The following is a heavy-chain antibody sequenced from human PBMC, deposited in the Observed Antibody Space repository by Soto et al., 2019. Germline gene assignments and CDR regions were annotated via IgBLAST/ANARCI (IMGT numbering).Heavy chain of an antibody. V-gene: IGHV3-30*18. CDR2: ISYDGSNK. J-gene: IGHJ6*03. CDR3: AKEGRTEGYYMDV. CDR1: GFTFSSYG. Sequence: GGSLRLSCAASGFTFSSYGMHWVRQAPGKGLEWVAVISYDGSNKYYADSVKGRFTISRDNSKNTLYLQMNSLRAEDTAVYYCAKEGRTEGYYMDVWGKGTTVTVSS.